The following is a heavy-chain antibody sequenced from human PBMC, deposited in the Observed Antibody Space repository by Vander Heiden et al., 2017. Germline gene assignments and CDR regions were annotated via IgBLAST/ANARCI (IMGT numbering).Heavy chain of an antibody. CDR1: GAFLITRYY. J-gene: IGHJ5*02. V-gene: IGHV4-39*01. Sequence: QLQLQESGPGLVKPSETLSLSCNVSGAFLITRYYWGWIRQPPGKGLEWIGSMYYSGSNYYNPSLKSRVTMSVDTSKNKFSLKLTSLIAADTAVYYCARHRVSSSLSWGQGTLVTVSS. D-gene: IGHD6-19*01. CDR2: MYYSGSN. CDR3: ARHRVSSSLS.